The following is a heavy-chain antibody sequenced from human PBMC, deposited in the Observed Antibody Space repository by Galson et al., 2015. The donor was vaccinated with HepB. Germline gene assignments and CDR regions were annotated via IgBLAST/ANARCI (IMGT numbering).Heavy chain of an antibody. CDR1: GDSVSSNSAS. J-gene: IGHJ5*02. CDR3: ARDEQVGANNWFDP. D-gene: IGHD1-26*01. V-gene: IGHV6-1*01. Sequence: CAISGDSVSSNSASWNWIRQSPSRGLEWLGRTYYRSKWYNDYAVSVKSRITINPDTSKNQFSLQLKSVTPEDTAVYYCARDEQVGANNWFDPWGQGTLVTVSS. CDR2: TYYRSKWYN.